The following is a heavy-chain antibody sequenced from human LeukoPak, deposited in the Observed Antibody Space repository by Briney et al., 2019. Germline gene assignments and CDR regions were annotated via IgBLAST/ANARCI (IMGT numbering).Heavy chain of an antibody. CDR3: ARAYDYVWGSYRDFDY. J-gene: IGHJ4*02. CDR2: IYYSGST. CDR1: GGSLSSSSYY. Sequence: SETLSLTCTVSGGSLSSSSYYWGWIRQPPGKGLEWIGSIYYSGSTYYNPSLKSRVTISVDTSKNQFSLKLSSVTAADTAVYYCARAYDYVWGSYRDFDYWGQGTLVTVSS. V-gene: IGHV4-39*07. D-gene: IGHD3-16*02.